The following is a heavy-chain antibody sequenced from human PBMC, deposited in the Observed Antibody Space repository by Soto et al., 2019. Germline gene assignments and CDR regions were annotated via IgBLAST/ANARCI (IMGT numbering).Heavy chain of an antibody. CDR2: IYPGDSDT. Sequence: GESLKISCKGSGYSFTSYWIGWVRQMPGKGLEWMGIIYPGDSDTRYSPSFQGQVTISADKSISTAYLQWSSLKASDTAMYYCARPHYYDSSGTPWFDPWGQGTRVTVSS. J-gene: IGHJ5*02. D-gene: IGHD3-22*01. CDR1: GYSFTSYW. CDR3: ARPHYYDSSGTPWFDP. V-gene: IGHV5-51*01.